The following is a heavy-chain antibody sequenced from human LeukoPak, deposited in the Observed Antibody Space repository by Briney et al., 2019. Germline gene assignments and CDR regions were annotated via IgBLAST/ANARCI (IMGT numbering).Heavy chain of an antibody. J-gene: IGHJ5*02. V-gene: IGHV3-66*01. Sequence: PGGSLRLSCAASGFTASSSYMSWVRQAPGKGLEWVSVIYSGGSTYYAGSVKGRFTISRDNSKNTLFLQMSSLRAEDTAVYYCARDYCSGGGCYPGGNWFDPWGQGTLVTVSS. D-gene: IGHD2-15*01. CDR1: GFTASSSY. CDR2: IYSGGST. CDR3: ARDYCSGGGCYPGGNWFDP.